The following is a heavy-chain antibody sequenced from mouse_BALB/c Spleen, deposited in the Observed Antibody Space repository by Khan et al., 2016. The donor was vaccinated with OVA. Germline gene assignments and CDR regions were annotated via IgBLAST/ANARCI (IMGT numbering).Heavy chain of an antibody. V-gene: IGHV5-17*02. D-gene: IGHD1-1*01. CDR2: VSGDSDTI. J-gene: IGHJ2*01. CDR1: GFTFSSYG. CDR3: ATSYFDGYYFDY. Sequence: EVELVESGGGLVQPGGSRKLSCAASGFTFSSYGMHWVRQAPEKGLEWVAYVSGDSDTIFYADTVKGRFTISRDNPKNTLFLQMTSLISEDTASYYCATSYFDGYYFDYWGPGTTLTVSS.